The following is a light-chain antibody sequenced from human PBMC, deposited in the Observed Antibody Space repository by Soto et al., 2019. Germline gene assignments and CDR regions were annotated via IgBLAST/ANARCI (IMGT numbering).Light chain of an antibody. V-gene: IGLV2-8*01. Sequence: QSALTQPRSASGSPGQSVTICCTGSSRDVGGFDWVSWYQQHPGKAPKLMIYEVAKRPSGVPDRFSGSKSGNTASLTVSGLQVEDEGYYYCCSYAGTTAVFGTGTKVTVL. CDR2: EVA. CDR3: CSYAGTTAV. J-gene: IGLJ1*01. CDR1: SRDVGGFDW.